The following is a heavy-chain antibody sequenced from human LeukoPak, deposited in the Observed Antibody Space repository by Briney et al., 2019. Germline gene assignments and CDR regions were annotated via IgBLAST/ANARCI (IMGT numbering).Heavy chain of an antibody. V-gene: IGHV3-21*06. Sequence: PGGSLRLSCAGSGITFSSHMMNWVRQAPGKGLEWVSSISGSQTYIYYADSVKGRFTISRDNGKNSLFLQMDSLRAEDTAVYYCARGAEATSSFFDYWGQGIPVTVSS. CDR3: ARGAEATSSFFDY. J-gene: IGHJ4*02. CDR2: ISGSQTYI. CDR1: GITFSSHM. D-gene: IGHD1-26*01.